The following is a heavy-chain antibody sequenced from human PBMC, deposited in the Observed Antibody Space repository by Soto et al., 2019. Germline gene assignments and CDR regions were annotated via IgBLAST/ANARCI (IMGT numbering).Heavy chain of an antibody. CDR2: ISWDGGST. V-gene: IGHV3-43*01. CDR1: GFTFDDYT. D-gene: IGHD6-6*01. Sequence: GSLRLSCAASGFTFDDYTMHWVRQAPGKGLEWVSLISWDGGSTYYADSVKGRFTISRDNSKNSLYLQMNSLRTEDTALYYCASLGPFDYWGQGTLVTVSS. J-gene: IGHJ4*02. CDR3: ASLGPFDY.